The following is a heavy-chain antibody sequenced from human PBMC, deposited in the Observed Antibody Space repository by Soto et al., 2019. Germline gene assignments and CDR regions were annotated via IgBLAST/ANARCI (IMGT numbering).Heavy chain of an antibody. Sequence: PGGSLRLSCAASGFTFSSYGMHWVRQAPGKGLEWVAVISYDGSNKYYADSVKGRFTISRDNSKNTLYLQMNSLRAEDTAVYYCAKDVWFGELLPIDYWGQGTLVTVPQ. CDR3: AKDVWFGELLPIDY. D-gene: IGHD3-10*01. CDR2: ISYDGSNK. J-gene: IGHJ4*02. CDR1: GFTFSSYG. V-gene: IGHV3-30*18.